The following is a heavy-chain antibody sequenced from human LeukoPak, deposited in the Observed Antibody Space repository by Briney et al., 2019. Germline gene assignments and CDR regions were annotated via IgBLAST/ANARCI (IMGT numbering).Heavy chain of an antibody. Sequence: SQTLSLTCTVSGGSISSGDYYWSWIRQPPGKGLEWIGYIYYSGSTYYNPSLKSRVTISVDTSKNQFSLKLSSVTAADTAVYYCAREGTDYYDSSGCLDYWGQGTLVTVSS. V-gene: IGHV4-30-4*01. CDR2: IYYSGST. CDR1: GGSISSGDYY. D-gene: IGHD3-22*01. J-gene: IGHJ4*02. CDR3: AREGTDYYDSSGCLDY.